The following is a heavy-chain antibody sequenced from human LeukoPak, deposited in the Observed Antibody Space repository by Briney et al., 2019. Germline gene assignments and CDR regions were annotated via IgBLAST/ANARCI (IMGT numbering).Heavy chain of an antibody. J-gene: IGHJ3*02. D-gene: IGHD6-19*01. Sequence: GGSLRLSCAASGFTFSSYAMHWVRQAPGKGLEWVAVISYDGSNKYYADSVKGRFTISRGNSKNTLYLQMNSLRAEDTAVYYCASANSSGWYFAFDIWGQGTMVTVSS. V-gene: IGHV3-30*04. CDR3: ASANSSGWYFAFDI. CDR1: GFTFSSYA. CDR2: ISYDGSNK.